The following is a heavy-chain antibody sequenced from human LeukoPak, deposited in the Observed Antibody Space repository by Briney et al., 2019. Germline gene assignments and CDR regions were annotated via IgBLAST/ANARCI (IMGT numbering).Heavy chain of an antibody. D-gene: IGHD3-3*01. CDR3: AKDPAYYDFWSGYYPFDY. V-gene: IGHV3-23*01. J-gene: IGHJ4*02. Sequence: GGSLRLSCAASGFTFSSYAMSWVRQAPGKGLEWVSAISGSGGSTYYADSVKGRFTLSRDNSKNTLYLQMNSLRAEDTAVYYCAKDPAYYDFWSGYYPFDYWGQGTLVTVSS. CDR1: GFTFSSYA. CDR2: ISGSGGST.